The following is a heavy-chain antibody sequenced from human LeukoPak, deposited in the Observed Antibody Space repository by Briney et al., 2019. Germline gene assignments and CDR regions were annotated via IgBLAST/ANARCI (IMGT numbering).Heavy chain of an antibody. CDR2: ISASDYST. CDR3: AKDGGYSSSWYGLNAFDI. D-gene: IGHD6-13*01. J-gene: IGHJ3*02. V-gene: IGHV3-23*01. Sequence: GGSLRVSCAASGFTFSDYYMSWIRQAPGNGLEWVSTISASDYSTYYADSVKGRFTISRDNSKNTLYLQMNSLRAEDTAIYYCAKDGGYSSSWYGLNAFDIWGQGTMVTVSA. CDR1: GFTFSDYY.